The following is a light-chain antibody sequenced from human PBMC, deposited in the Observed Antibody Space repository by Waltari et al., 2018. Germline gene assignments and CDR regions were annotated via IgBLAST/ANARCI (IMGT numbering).Light chain of an antibody. V-gene: IGLV2-11*01. J-gene: IGLJ2*01. Sequence: QPASVSGSPGQSITLSCTGTDSDVGAYKYVSWYQHRPGKAPRLVIYDVDQRPSGVPERFSGSKAGNTASLTISGLQTDDEASYYCCSYAGRYTSVFGGGTKVTVL. CDR3: CSYAGRYTSV. CDR2: DVD. CDR1: DSDVGAYKY.